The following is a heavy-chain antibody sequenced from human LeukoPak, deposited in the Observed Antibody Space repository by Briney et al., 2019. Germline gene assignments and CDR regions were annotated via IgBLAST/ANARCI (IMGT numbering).Heavy chain of an antibody. CDR1: GFTFDDYA. D-gene: IGHD2-8*01. CDR2: ISGDGGSA. V-gene: IGHV3-43*02. Sequence: PGGSLRLSCAASGFTFDDYAMHWVRQAPGKGLEWVSLISGDGGSAYYADSVKGRFTISRDNSKNSLYLQMNSLRTEDTALYYCAKVQLGYCTNGVCSGIDYWGQGTLVTVSS. J-gene: IGHJ4*02. CDR3: AKVQLGYCTNGVCSGIDY.